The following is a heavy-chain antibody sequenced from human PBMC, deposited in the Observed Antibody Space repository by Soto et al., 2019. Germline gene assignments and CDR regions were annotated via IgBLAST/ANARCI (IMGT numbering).Heavy chain of an antibody. D-gene: IGHD3-22*01. Sequence: ASVKVSCKASRYTFTSYAMHWVRQAPGQRLEWMGWINAGNGNTKYSQKFQGRVTITRDTSASTAYMELSSLRSEDTAVYYCARGDGYYYFDYWGQGTLVTVSS. CDR2: INAGNGNT. J-gene: IGHJ4*02. CDR1: RYTFTSYA. CDR3: ARGDGYYYFDY. V-gene: IGHV1-3*01.